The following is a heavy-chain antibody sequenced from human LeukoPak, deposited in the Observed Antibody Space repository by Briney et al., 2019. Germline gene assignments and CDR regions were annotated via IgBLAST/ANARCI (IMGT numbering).Heavy chain of an antibody. Sequence: GASVKVSCKASGYTFTGYYIHLVRQAPGQGLEWMGRIIPILGIANYAQKFQGRVTITADKSTSTAYMELSSLRSEDTAVYYCARFTTSYYDSSGYPNWGQGTLVTVSS. CDR1: GYTFTGYY. CDR2: IIPILGIA. CDR3: ARFTTSYYDSSGYPN. D-gene: IGHD3-22*01. V-gene: IGHV1-69*02. J-gene: IGHJ4*02.